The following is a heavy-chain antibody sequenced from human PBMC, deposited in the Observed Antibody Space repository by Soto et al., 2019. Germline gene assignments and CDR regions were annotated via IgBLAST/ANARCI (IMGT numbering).Heavy chain of an antibody. Sequence: SETLSLTCTVSGGSISSGGYYWAWIRQHPGKGLEWIGYNYYSGITYYNPSLKSRVTISLDTSKNQFSLKLSSVTAADTAVYYCARGSSIAGLYYGMDVWGQGTTVTVSS. CDR1: GGSISSGGYY. D-gene: IGHD6-6*01. V-gene: IGHV4-31*03. CDR2: NYYSGIT. J-gene: IGHJ6*02. CDR3: ARGSSIAGLYYGMDV.